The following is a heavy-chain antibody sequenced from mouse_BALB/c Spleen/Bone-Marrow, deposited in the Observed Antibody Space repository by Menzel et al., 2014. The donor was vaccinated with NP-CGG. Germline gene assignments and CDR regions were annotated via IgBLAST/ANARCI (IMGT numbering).Heavy chain of an antibody. CDR1: GFDFSRYW. D-gene: IGHD1-2*01. CDR3: ARQGYYGYSDY. CDR2: INPDSSTI. J-gene: IGHJ2*01. V-gene: IGHV4-1*02. Sequence: EVQLQQSGGGLVQPGGSLKLSCAASGFDFSRYWMSWVQQAPGKGLEWIGEINPDSSTINYTPSLKDKFIISRDNAKNTLYLQMSKVRSEDTALYYCARQGYYGYSDYWGQGTTLTVSS.